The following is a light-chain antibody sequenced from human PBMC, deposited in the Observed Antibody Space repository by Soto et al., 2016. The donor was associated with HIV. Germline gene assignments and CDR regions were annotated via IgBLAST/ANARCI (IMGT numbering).Light chain of an antibody. CDR2: ATS. CDR1: QGISNS. V-gene: IGKV1-NL1*01. J-gene: IGKJ4*01. CDR3: QQAHSFPLT. Sequence: DIQMTQSPSSLSASVGDRISITCRASQGISNSLAWFQQKPGKAPRLLFYATSTLESGVPSRFSGSGSGTDYSLTISSLQPEDFATYFCQQAHSFPLTFGRGTKVEIK.